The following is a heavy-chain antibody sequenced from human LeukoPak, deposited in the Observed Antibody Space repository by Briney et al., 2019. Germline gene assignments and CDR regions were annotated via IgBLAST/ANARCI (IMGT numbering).Heavy chain of an antibody. CDR3: ARVVTQHYYYYGMDV. V-gene: IGHV4-59*01. J-gene: IGHJ6*02. CDR1: GGSISSYY. Sequence: SETLSLTCTVSGGSISSYYWSWIRQPPGKGLEWIGYIYYSGSTNYNPSLKSRVTISVDTSKNQFSLKLSPVTAADTAVYYCARVVTQHYYYYGMDVWGQGTTVTVSS. D-gene: IGHD5-18*01. CDR2: IYYSGST.